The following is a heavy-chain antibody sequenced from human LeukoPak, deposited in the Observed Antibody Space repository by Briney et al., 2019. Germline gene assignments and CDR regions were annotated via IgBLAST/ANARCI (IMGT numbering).Heavy chain of an antibody. D-gene: IGHD6-13*01. Sequence: GGSLRLSCAASGFTFRSYGMHWVRQAPGKGLEWVAVISFDGLKKDYVDSVKGRFSVSRDNPKKTLYLHMDSLGPEDTGVYYCAKPIASSWSNDAFGLWGQGTMVTVSS. CDR1: GFTFRSYG. V-gene: IGHV3-30*18. CDR2: ISFDGLKK. J-gene: IGHJ3*01. CDR3: AKPIASSWSNDAFGL.